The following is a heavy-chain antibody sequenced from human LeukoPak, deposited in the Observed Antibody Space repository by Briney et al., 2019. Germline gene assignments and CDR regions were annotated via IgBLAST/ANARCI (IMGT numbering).Heavy chain of an antibody. CDR1: GGSFSGYY. D-gene: IGHD2-2*01. J-gene: IGHJ6*03. V-gene: IGHV4-34*01. CDR3: ATAGYCSSTSCYWGYYYYYMDV. CDR2: INHGGST. Sequence: PSETLSLTCAVYGGSFSGYYWSWIRQPPGKGLEWIGEINHGGSTNYNPSLKSRVTISVDTSKNQFSLKLSSVTAADTAVYYCATAGYCSSTSCYWGYYYYYMDVWGKGTTVTVSS.